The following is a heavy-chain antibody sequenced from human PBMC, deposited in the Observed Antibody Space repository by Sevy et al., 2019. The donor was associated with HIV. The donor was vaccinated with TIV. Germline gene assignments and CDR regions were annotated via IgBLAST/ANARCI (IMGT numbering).Heavy chain of an antibody. V-gene: IGHV5-51*01. D-gene: IGHD3-10*01. CDR2: IYPGDSDT. CDR1: GYSFTSYW. J-gene: IGHJ5*02. Sequence: GESLKISCKGSGYSFTSYWIGWVRQMPGKGLEWMGIIYPGDSDTRYSPSFQGQVTSADKSISTAYLQWSSLKASDTAMYYCARHGPPYGSGDNWFDPWGQGTLVTVSS. CDR3: ARHGPPYGSGDNWFDP.